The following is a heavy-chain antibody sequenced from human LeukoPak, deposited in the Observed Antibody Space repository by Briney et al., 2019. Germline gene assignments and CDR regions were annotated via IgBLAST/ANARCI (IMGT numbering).Heavy chain of an antibody. D-gene: IGHD1-14*01. CDR2: ITNNGGRT. Sequence: PGGSLRLSCAASGFTFSSYGMHWVRQAPGKGPEYVSAITNNGGRTYYADPVKGRFTISRDNSKNTLYLQMGSLKVEDMAVYYCARASSTGPPDYWGQGTLVTVSS. J-gene: IGHJ4*02. CDR3: ARASSTGPPDY. V-gene: IGHV3-64*02. CDR1: GFTFSSYG.